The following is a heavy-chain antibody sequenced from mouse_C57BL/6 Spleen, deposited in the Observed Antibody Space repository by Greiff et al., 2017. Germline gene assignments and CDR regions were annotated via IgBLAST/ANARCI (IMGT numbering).Heavy chain of an antibody. J-gene: IGHJ4*01. CDR1: GFTFSDYY. CDR3: ARDSNYGVDY. V-gene: IGHV5-16*01. Sequence: EVKLMESEGGLVQPGSSMKLSCTASGFTFSDYYMAWVRQVPEKGLEWVANINYDGSSTYYLDSLKSRFIISRDNAKNILYLQMSSLKSEDTATYYCARDSNYGVDYWGQGTSVTVSS. D-gene: IGHD2-5*01. CDR2: INYDGSST.